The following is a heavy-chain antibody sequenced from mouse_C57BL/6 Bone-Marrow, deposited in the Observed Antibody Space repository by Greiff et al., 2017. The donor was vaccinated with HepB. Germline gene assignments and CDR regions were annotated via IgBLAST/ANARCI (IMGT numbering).Heavy chain of an antibody. V-gene: IGHV5-15*01. CDR1: GFTFSDYG. D-gene: IGHD1-3*01. Sequence: EVQGVESGGGLVQPGGSLKLSCAASGFTFSDYGMAWVRQAPRKGPEWVAFISNLAYSIYYADTVTGRFTISRENAKNTLYLEMSSLRSEDTAMYYCARHELTGYFDVWGTGTTVTVSS. CDR2: ISNLAYSI. CDR3: ARHELTGYFDV. J-gene: IGHJ1*03.